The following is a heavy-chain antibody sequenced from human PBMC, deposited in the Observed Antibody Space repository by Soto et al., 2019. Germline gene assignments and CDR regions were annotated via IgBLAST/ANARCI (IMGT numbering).Heavy chain of an antibody. D-gene: IGHD5-18*01. CDR3: ASVIGDAYSHGTGRDL. CDR2: INHGGGT. CDR1: GWSLTGDY. Sequence: VHLQQWGGRLLKPSETLSLTCAVSGWSLTGDYWSWIRQTPGKGLQWIGEINHGGGTGYNPSLKCRVTMSVDTSRNQFSRKLTSVTAAGTGVYYCASVIGDAYSHGTGRDLWGPGSLVSVSA. V-gene: IGHV4-34*01. J-gene: IGHJ4*02.